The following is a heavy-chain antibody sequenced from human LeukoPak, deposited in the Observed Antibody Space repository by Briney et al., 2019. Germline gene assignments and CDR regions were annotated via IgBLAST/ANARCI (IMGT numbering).Heavy chain of an antibody. D-gene: IGHD3-10*01. V-gene: IGHV5-51*01. CDR1: GYSFTSYW. CDR3: ASSGTALPRGDYYGMDV. Sequence: GESLKISCKGSGYSFTSYWIGWVRQMPGKSLEWMGIIYPGDSDTRYSPSFQGQVTISADKSISTAYLQWSSLKALGTAMYYCASSGTALPRGDYYGMDVWGQGTTVTVSS. CDR2: IYPGDSDT. J-gene: IGHJ6*02.